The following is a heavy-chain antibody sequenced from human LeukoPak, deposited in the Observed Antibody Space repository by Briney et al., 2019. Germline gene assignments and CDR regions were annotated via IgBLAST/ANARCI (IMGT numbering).Heavy chain of an antibody. D-gene: IGHD6-13*01. V-gene: IGHV3-30-3*01. CDR3: ARGKAAAGDYFDY. CDR2: TSYDGSNK. CDR1: GFTFSSYA. J-gene: IGHJ4*02. Sequence: GRSLRLSCAASGFTFSSYAMHWVRQAPGKGLEWVAVTSYDGSNKYYADSVKGRFTISRDNSKNTLYLQMNSLRAEDTAVYYCARGKAAAGDYFDYWGQGTLVTVSS.